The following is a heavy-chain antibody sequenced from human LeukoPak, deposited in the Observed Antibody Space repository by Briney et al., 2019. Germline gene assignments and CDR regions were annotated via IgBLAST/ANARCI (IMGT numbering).Heavy chain of an antibody. CDR2: IYYSGST. J-gene: IGHJ3*02. CDR3: ASNSVRGVVQAFDI. Sequence: SETLSLTCTVSGGSISSGGYYWSWIRQHPGKGLEWIGYIYYSGSTYYNPSLKSRVTISVDTSKNQFSLKLSSVTAADTAVYYCASNSVRGVVQAFDIWGQGTMVTVSS. V-gene: IGHV4-31*03. CDR1: GGSISSGGYY. D-gene: IGHD3-10*01.